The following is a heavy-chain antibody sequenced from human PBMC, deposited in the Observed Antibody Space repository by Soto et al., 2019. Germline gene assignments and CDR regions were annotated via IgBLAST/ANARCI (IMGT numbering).Heavy chain of an antibody. CDR2: IYYSGST. V-gene: IGHV4-61*01. D-gene: IGHD3-22*01. CDR3: ARGGRDYYYDRRSDAFDI. CDR1: GGSVSSGSYY. Sequence: SETLSLTCTVSGGSVSSGSYYWSWIRQPPGKGLEWIGYIYYSGSTNYNPSLKSRVTISVDTSKNQFSLKLSSVTAADTAVYYCARGGRDYYYDRRSDAFDIWGQGTMVTVSS. J-gene: IGHJ3*02.